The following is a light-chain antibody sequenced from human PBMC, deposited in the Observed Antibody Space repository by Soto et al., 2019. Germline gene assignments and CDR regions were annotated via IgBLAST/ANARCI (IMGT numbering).Light chain of an antibody. J-gene: IGLJ1*01. CDR3: SSYTISNTRV. Sequence: ALTQPASVSGSPGQSITISCTGTSSGVGGYNYVSWYQQHPGKAPKLMIYDVSNRPSGVSNRFSGSKSGNTASLTVSGLQAEDEADYYCSSYTISNTRVFGPGTKVTVL. V-gene: IGLV2-14*01. CDR1: SSGVGGYNY. CDR2: DVS.